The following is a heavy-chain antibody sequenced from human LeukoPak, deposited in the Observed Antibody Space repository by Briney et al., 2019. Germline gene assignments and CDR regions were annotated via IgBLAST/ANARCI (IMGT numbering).Heavy chain of an antibody. J-gene: IGHJ2*01. CDR3: ATSGWSQLWYFDL. CDR2: FDPEDGET. CDR1: GYTLTQLS. V-gene: IGHV1-24*01. Sequence: ASVKVSCKVSGYTLTQLSMHWVRQAPGKGLEWMGGFDPEDGETIYAQKFQGRVTMTEDTSTDTAYMELSRLRSEDTAVYYCATSGWSQLWYFDLWGRGTLVTVSS. D-gene: IGHD6-19*01.